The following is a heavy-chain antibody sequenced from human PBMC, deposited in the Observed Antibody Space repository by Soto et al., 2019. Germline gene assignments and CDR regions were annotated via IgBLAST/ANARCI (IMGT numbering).Heavy chain of an antibody. Sequence: EVQLLESGGGLVQPGGSLRLSCAASGFTFSSYAMSWVRQAPGKGLEWVSAISGSGGSTYYADSVKGRFTISRDNSKNTLYLQMNSLRAEDTAVYYCAKGDTLLWFGELSTLFDYWGQGTLVTVSS. V-gene: IGHV3-23*01. CDR3: AKGDTLLWFGELSTLFDY. J-gene: IGHJ4*02. D-gene: IGHD3-10*01. CDR1: GFTFSSYA. CDR2: ISGSGGST.